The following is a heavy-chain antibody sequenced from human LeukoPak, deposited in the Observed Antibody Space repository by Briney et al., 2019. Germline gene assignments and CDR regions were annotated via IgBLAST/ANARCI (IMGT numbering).Heavy chain of an antibody. D-gene: IGHD2-2*01. Sequence: ASVKVSCKASGYTFTNHGVSWVRQAPGQGLEWVGWISTDNGDTNYAQKLQGRVTMTTDTSTSTAYMELRSLGSDDTAVYFCARGGYQLPPFDPWGQGTLVIVSS. CDR2: ISTDNGDT. CDR1: GYTFTNHG. J-gene: IGHJ5*02. CDR3: ARGGYQLPPFDP. V-gene: IGHV1-18*01.